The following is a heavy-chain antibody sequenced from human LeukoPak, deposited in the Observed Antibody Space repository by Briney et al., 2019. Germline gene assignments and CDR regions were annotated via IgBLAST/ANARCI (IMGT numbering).Heavy chain of an antibody. CDR2: ISGSGGST. Sequence: GGSLRLSCAASGFTFRSHAMSWVRQAPGKGLEWVSAISGSGGSTYYADSVKGRFTISRDISKKMLYLQMNSLRAEDTALYYCAKDVRYFDYLVDDAFDIWGQGTMVTVSS. CDR3: AKDVRYFDYLVDDAFDI. D-gene: IGHD3-9*01. CDR1: GFTFRSHA. V-gene: IGHV3-23*01. J-gene: IGHJ3*02.